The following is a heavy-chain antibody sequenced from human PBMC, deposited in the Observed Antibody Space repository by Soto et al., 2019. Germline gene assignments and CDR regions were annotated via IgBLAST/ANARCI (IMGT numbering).Heavy chain of an antibody. D-gene: IGHD3-10*01. Sequence: QPGGSLRLSCAPSGFTFSSYGMHWVRQAPGKGLEWVAVISYDGSNKYYADSVTGRFTISRDNSKNTLYLQMNSLRAEDTAVYYCANLGTMVRGVIQSSWGQGTLVTVSS. V-gene: IGHV3-30*18. CDR1: GFTFSSYG. CDR2: ISYDGSNK. J-gene: IGHJ4*02. CDR3: ANLGTMVRGVIQSS.